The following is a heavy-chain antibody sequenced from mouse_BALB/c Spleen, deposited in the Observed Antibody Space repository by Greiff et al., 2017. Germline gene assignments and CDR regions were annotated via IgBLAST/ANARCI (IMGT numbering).Heavy chain of an antibody. CDR3: ARITAAEAWFAY. CDR1: GFNIKDYY. J-gene: IGHJ3*01. Sequence: VQLQQSGAELVRPGASVKLSCKASGFNIKDYYMHWVKQRPEQGLEWIGWIDPENGNTIYDPKFQGKASITADTSSNTAYLQLSSLTSEDTAVYYCARITAAEAWFAYWGQGTLVTVSA. D-gene: IGHD1-2*01. CDR2: IDPENGNT. V-gene: IGHV14-1*02.